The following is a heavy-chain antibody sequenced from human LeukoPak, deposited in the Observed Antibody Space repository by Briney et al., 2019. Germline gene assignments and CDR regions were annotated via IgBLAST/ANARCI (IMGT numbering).Heavy chain of an antibody. D-gene: IGHD2/OR15-2a*01. Sequence: GGSLRLSCAASGFTFSSYWMSWVRQAPGKGLEWVANIKQDGSEKYYVDSVKGRFTISRDNAKNSLYLQMNSLRAEDTAVYYCARGGYFHTDPLDYWGQGTLVTVSS. CDR2: IKQDGSEK. V-gene: IGHV3-7*01. CDR1: GFTFSSYW. J-gene: IGHJ4*02. CDR3: ARGGYFHTDPLDY.